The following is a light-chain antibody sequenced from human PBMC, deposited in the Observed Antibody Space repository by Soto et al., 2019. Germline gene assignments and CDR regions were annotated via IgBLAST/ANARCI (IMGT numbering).Light chain of an antibody. J-gene: IGKJ1*01. Sequence: DIQMTQSPSSLSASVGDRVTITCRASQGISNYVAWYQQKPGRVPKLLIYGASTLQSGVPSRFSGSGSGTDFTLSISTLQPEDVATYYCQRYIRAPQTFGQGTKVEIK. CDR1: QGISNY. CDR2: GAS. CDR3: QRYIRAPQT. V-gene: IGKV1-27*01.